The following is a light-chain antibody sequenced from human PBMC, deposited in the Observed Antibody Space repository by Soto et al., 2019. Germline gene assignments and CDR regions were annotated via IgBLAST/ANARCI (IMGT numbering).Light chain of an antibody. CDR1: QNVDNAY. CDR2: GAS. J-gene: IGKJ2*01. Sequence: DIVLTQSPGTLSLSPGETATLSCRASQNVDNAYVAWYQQRPGQAPRLLIHGASTRATGIPDRFGGSGSGTDFALTVSRLEPEDFAVYYCQQYGSPPYTFGQGTKLEIK. V-gene: IGKV3-20*01. CDR3: QQYGSPPYT.